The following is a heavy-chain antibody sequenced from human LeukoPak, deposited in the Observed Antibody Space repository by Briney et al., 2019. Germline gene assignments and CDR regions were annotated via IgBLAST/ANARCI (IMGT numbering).Heavy chain of an antibody. J-gene: IGHJ4*02. D-gene: IGHD3-22*01. V-gene: IGHV4-59*12. Sequence: SETLSLTCTVSGGSISSYYWSWIRQPPGKGLEWIGYIYYSGSTNYNPSLKSRVTISVDTSKNQFSLKLSSVTAADTAVYYCARAGSSYYDSSGYIDYWGQGTLVTVSS. CDR2: IYYSGST. CDR3: ARAGSSYYDSSGYIDY. CDR1: GGSISSYY.